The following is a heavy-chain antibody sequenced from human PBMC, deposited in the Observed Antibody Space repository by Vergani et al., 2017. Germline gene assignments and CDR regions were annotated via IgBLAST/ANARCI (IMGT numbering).Heavy chain of an antibody. V-gene: IGHV4-59*01. CDR1: GGSISSYY. J-gene: IGHJ5*02. Sequence: QVQLQESGPGLVKPSQTLSLTCTVSGGSISSYYWSWIRQPPGKGLEWIGYIYYSGSTNYNPSLKSRVTISVDTSKNQFSLKLSSVTAADTAVYYCGRGDAEFDPWGQGTLVTVSS. CDR3: GRGDAEFDP. CDR2: IYYSGST.